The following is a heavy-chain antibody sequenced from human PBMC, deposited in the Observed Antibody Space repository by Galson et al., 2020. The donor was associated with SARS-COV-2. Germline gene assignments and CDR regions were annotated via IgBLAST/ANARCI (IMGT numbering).Heavy chain of an antibody. V-gene: IGHV4-34*01. Sequence: SETLSLTCAVYGGSFSGYYWSWIRQPPGKGLEWIGEINHSGSTNYNPSLKSRVTISVDTSKNQFSLKLSSVTAADTAVYYCARVRVVVVPAAMRLIFVGGMDVWGQGTTVTVSS. D-gene: IGHD2-2*01. CDR2: INHSGST. CDR1: GGSFSGYY. CDR3: ARVRVVVVPAAMRLIFVGGMDV. J-gene: IGHJ6*02.